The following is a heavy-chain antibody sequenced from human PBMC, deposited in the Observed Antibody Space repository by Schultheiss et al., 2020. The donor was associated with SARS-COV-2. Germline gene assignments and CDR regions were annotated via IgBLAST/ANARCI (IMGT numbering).Heavy chain of an antibody. Sequence: GESLKISCAASGFTFDDYAMHWVRQAPGKGLEWVSVIYSGGSTYYADSVKGRFTISRDNSKNKLYLQMNSLRAEDTAVYYCARLYGGFFDYWGQGTLVTVSS. V-gene: IGHV3-66*04. CDR2: IYSGGST. D-gene: IGHD4-23*01. CDR1: GFTFDDYA. CDR3: ARLYGGFFDY. J-gene: IGHJ4*02.